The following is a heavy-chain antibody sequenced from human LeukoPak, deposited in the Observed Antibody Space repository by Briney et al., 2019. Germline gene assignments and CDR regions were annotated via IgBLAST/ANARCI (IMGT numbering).Heavy chain of an antibody. CDR2: IYYSGST. CDR1: GVFISSSSYY. CDR3: ARRDIAVTGFSFDY. V-gene: IGHV4-39*01. Sequence: PSETLSLTCTVSGVFISSSSYYWGWIRQPPGRGLEWIGSIYYSGSTYYNPSLKSRVTISVDTSKNQFSLKLSSVTAADTAVYYCARRDIAVTGFSFDYWGQGTLVTVSS. D-gene: IGHD6-19*01. J-gene: IGHJ4*02.